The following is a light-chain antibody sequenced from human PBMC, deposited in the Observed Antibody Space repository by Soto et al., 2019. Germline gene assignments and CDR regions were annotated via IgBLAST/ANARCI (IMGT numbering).Light chain of an antibody. CDR3: QQYNYEWT. V-gene: IGKV1-5*01. Sequence: IQLTQSPSTLSASVGDRVTITCRASQSISRWLAWYQQKPGKAPKLLIHEASILQGGVSSRFSGSGSGTEFTLTISNLQPDDFATYYCQQYNYEWTFGQGTKVDI. CDR1: QSISRW. J-gene: IGKJ1*01. CDR2: EAS.